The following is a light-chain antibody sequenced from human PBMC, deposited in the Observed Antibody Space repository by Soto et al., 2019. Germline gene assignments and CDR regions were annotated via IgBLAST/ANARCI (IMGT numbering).Light chain of an antibody. V-gene: IGKV1-17*01. CDR3: QQYHSYWT. CDR1: QGIRND. Sequence: DIQLTQSPSSLSASVGDRVTITCRVSQGIRNDLGWYQQKPGKAPKVLIYAASSLQSGVPSRFSGSGSGAEFTLTISSLQPDDFATYYCQQYHSYWTFGQGTKVDIK. J-gene: IGKJ1*01. CDR2: AAS.